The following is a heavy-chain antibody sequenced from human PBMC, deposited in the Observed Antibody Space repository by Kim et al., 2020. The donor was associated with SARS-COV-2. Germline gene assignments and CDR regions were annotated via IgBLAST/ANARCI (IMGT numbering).Heavy chain of an antibody. CDR1: GYTFTNYW. J-gene: IGHJ4*02. D-gene: IGHD1-1*01. CDR3: ARAQDNWNRDY. V-gene: IGHV5-51*01. Sequence: GESLKISCKGSGYTFTNYWIGWVRQMPGKGLEWMGIIYPGDSDTRYSPSLRGHVTISADNSVNTAYLQWTSVKTSDTGIYYCARAQDNWNRDYWGQGTQV. CDR2: IYPGDSDT.